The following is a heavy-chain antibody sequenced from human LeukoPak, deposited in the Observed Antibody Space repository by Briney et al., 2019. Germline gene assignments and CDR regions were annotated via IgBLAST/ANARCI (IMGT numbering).Heavy chain of an antibody. Sequence: PGGSLRLSCAASGFTFSDFAMSWVRQTPGKGLQWVSSIRSNGGSTYYADSVKGRFTVSRDMSTNTLYLQMVSLRAGDTAVYYCAKVAHSGSYGLFDSWGQGALVTVPS. CDR2: IRSNGGST. CDR1: GFTFSDFA. CDR3: AKVAHSGSYGLFDS. D-gene: IGHD1-26*01. J-gene: IGHJ4*01. V-gene: IGHV3-23*01.